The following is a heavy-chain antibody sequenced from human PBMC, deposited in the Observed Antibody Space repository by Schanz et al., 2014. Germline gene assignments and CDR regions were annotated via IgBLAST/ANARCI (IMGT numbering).Heavy chain of an antibody. Sequence: QVQLVQSGAEAKKPGASVKVSCKASGYTFTSHGISWVRQVHGQGLEWMGGITAYNGGTNYALKLQGRGPMTTDTATGTAYMELKRMRSGDEDMYDYSRGGYNYALRAFDNWGQGTLVTVSS. CDR2: ITAYNGGT. D-gene: IGHD5-18*01. V-gene: IGHV1-18*01. CDR3: SRGGYNYALRAFDN. J-gene: IGHJ4*02. CDR1: GYTFTSHG.